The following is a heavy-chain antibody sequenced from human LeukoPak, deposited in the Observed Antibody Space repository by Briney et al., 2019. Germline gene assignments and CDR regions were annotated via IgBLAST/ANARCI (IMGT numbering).Heavy chain of an antibody. CDR3: ATYSSLNRREFQF. CDR1: EFTFSSYS. V-gene: IGHV3-21*01. J-gene: IGHJ1*01. D-gene: IGHD3-22*01. Sequence: GGSLRLSCTASEFTFSSYSMNWVRQAPGKGLEWVSSISSGGKYIYYADSVKGRFTISRDNAKNSLYLQMNSLRAEDTAVYYCATYSSLNRREFQFWGQGTLLTVSS. CDR2: ISSGGKYI.